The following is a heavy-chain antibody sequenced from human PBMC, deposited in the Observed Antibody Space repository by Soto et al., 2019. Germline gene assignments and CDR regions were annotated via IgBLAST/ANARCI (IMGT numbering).Heavy chain of an antibody. CDR1: GGSISSGGYY. CDR3: ARVTITYYDFWSGYSDVDWFDP. D-gene: IGHD3-3*01. Sequence: SETLSLTCTVSGGSISSGGYYWSWIRQPPGKGLEWIGYIYYSGSTNYNPSLKSRVTISVDTSKNQFSLKLSSVTAADTAVYYCARVTITYYDFWSGYSDVDWFDPWGQGTLVTVSS. CDR2: IYYSGST. V-gene: IGHV4-61*08. J-gene: IGHJ5*02.